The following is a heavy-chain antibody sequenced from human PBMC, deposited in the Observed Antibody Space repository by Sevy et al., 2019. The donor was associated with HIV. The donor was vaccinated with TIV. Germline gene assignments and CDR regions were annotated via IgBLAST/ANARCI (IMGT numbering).Heavy chain of an antibody. Sequence: ASVKVSCKASGYTFTGYYMHWVRQAPGQGLEWMGWLNPNSGGTNYAQKFQGRVTMTRDTSISTAYMELSRLRSDDTAVYYCARGLLVVVAATPVDYWGQGTLVTVSS. CDR2: LNPNSGGT. D-gene: IGHD2-15*01. V-gene: IGHV1-2*02. CDR3: ARGLLVVVAATPVDY. CDR1: GYTFTGYY. J-gene: IGHJ4*02.